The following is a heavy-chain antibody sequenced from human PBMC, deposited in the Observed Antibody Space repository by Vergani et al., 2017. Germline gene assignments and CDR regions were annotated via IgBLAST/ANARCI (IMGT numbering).Heavy chain of an antibody. J-gene: IGHJ6*03. CDR1: GFSLSTSGVG. CDR2: IYWDDDK. V-gene: IGHV2-5*02. D-gene: IGHD2-2*01. Sequence: QITLKESGPTLVKPTQTLTLTCTFSGFSLSTSGVGVGWIRQPPGKALEWLALIYWDDDKRYSPSLKSRLTITKDTSKNQVVLTMTNMDPVDTATYYCAKGYCSSTSCSPRYYYYYMDVWGKGTTVTVSS. CDR3: AKGYCSSTSCSPRYYYYYMDV.